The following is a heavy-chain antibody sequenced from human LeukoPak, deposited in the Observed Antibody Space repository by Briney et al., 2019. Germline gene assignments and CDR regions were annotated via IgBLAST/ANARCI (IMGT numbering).Heavy chain of an antibody. V-gene: IGHV3-7*03. CDR3: AILIAVAGMGFDY. CDR2: IKQDGSEK. Sequence: GSLRLSCAASGFTFSSYAMSWVRQAPGKGLEWVANIKQDGSEKYYVDSVKGRFTISRDNAKNSLYLQMNSLRAEDTAVYYCAILIAVAGMGFDYWGQGTLVTVSS. J-gene: IGHJ4*02. D-gene: IGHD6-19*01. CDR1: GFTFSSYA.